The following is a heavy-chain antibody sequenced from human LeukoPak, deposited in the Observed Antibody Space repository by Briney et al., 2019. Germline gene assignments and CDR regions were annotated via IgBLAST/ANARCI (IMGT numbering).Heavy chain of an antibody. J-gene: IGHJ4*02. V-gene: IGHV3-7*03. CDR1: GFTFSSYW. CDR3: ARGPLIAAAGTW. CDR2: INQDGTEE. Sequence: GGSLRLSCAASGFTFSSYWMSWVRQAPGEGLEWVAKINQDGTEEAYVDSVRGRFTISRNNAKNSLFLQMNGLRAEDTAVYYGARGPLIAAAGTWWGQGTLVTVSS. D-gene: IGHD6-13*01.